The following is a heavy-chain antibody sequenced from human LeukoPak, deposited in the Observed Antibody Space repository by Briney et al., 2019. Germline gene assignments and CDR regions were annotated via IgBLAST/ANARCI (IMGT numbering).Heavy chain of an antibody. Sequence: GGSLRLSCAVSGLTFSEYWMHWVRQDAGKGLVWVAGISKDGGSTEYADFVKGRCTISRDNAKNTLYLQMNSLTVDDTAVYYCTSGIGTYDYWGLGAQVAVSS. V-gene: IGHV3-74*03. D-gene: IGHD1-14*01. CDR3: TSGIGTYDY. CDR1: GLTFSEYW. J-gene: IGHJ4*02. CDR2: ISKDGGST.